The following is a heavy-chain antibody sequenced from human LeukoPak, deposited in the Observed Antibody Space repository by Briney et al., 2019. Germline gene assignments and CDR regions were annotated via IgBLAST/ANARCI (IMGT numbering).Heavy chain of an antibody. J-gene: IGHJ4*02. V-gene: IGHV1-2*02. CDR1: GYTFTGYY. CDR2: ISPNSGGT. CDR3: ARADFGSGTAY. D-gene: IGHD3-10*01. Sequence: GASVKVSCKASGYTFTGYYMHWVRQAPGQGLEWMGWISPNSGGTNYAQKFQGRVTMTRDTSISTAYMELSRLTSDDTAVYYCARADFGSGTAYWGQGTLVTVSS.